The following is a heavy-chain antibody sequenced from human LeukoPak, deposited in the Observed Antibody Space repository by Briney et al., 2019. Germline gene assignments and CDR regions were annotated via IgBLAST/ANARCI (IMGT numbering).Heavy chain of an antibody. D-gene: IGHD2-15*01. CDR2: ISGSDSSS. J-gene: IGHJ5*02. Sequence: QPGGSLRLSCAASGFTFSSYAMTWVRQAPGKGLEWVSAISGSDSSSSYAASVRGRFTSSTDNSKNTLFLQMNSLRAEETAIYYWAKGSAGSCYSPLDAWGRGTLVTVSS. V-gene: IGHV3-23*01. CDR1: GFTFSSYA. CDR3: AKGSAGSCYSPLDA.